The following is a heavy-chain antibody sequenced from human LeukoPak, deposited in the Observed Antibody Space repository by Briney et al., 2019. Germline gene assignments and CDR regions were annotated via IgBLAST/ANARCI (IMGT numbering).Heavy chain of an antibody. J-gene: IGHJ4*02. V-gene: IGHV1-18*01. CDR2: TSGTGYNT. Sequence: GASVKVSCKAPGYTFTAYGITWVRQAPGQGLEWMAWTSGTGYNTDYTQRFQGRVSVTTDTSTSTAYLEVRSLRSEDTAIYYCARSQCPDSTSCYYFFYFDFWGQGTPVTVSS. D-gene: IGHD2-2*01. CDR1: GYTFTAYG. CDR3: ARSQCPDSTSCYYFFYFDF.